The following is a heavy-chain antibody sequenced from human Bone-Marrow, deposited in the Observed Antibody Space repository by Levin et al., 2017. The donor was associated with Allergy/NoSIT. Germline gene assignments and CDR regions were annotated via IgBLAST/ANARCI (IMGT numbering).Heavy chain of an antibody. Sequence: ASVKVSCKASGYTLTTYYIHWVRQAPGQGLEWMGLVDPGNGGTSYTQKFQDRITMTRDTSTNSVYMELTSLRSDDTAVYYCARDLGRRAEIWGQGTLVTVSS. CDR2: VDPGNGGT. D-gene: IGHD1-14*01. V-gene: IGHV1-46*01. J-gene: IGHJ4*02. CDR3: ARDLGRRAEI. CDR1: GYTLTTYY.